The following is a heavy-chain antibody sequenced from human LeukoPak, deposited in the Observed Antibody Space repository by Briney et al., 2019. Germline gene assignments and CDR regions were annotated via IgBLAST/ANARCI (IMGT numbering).Heavy chain of an antibody. D-gene: IGHD3-22*01. CDR2: ISSSSSYI. CDR3: ARDLFNYYDSSGSLNNWFDP. V-gene: IGHV3-21*01. CDR1: GFTFSSYS. Sequence: GGSLRLSCAASGFTFSSYSMNWVRQAPGKGLEWVSSISSSSSYIYYADSVKGRFTISRDNAKNSLYLQMNSLRAEDTAVYYCARDLFNYYDSSGSLNNWFDPWGQGTLVTVSS. J-gene: IGHJ5*02.